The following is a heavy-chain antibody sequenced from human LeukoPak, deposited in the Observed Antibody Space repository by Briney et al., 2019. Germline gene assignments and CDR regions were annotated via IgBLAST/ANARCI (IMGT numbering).Heavy chain of an antibody. CDR1: GGSISSYY. CDR2: IYYSGST. CDR3: ARDYSPGDSSGYAVVD. Sequence: MPSQTLSLTRTVSGGSISSYYWSWIRQPPGKGLEWIGYIYYSGSTNYNPSLKSRVTISVDTSKNQFSLKLSSVTAADTAVYYCARDYSPGDSSGYAVVDWGQGTLVTVSP. D-gene: IGHD3-22*01. J-gene: IGHJ4*02. V-gene: IGHV4-59*01.